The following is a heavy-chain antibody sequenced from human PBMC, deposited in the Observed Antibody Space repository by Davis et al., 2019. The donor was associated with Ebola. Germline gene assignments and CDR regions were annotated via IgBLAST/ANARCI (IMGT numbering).Heavy chain of an antibody. CDR3: ARELGMRVQDY. CDR2: ISSSGNTI. V-gene: IGHV3-48*03. CDR1: EFTFSSYE. D-gene: IGHD3-16*01. Sequence: PGGSLRLSCAASEFTFSSYEMNWVRQAPGKGLEWVSYISSSGNTIYYADSVKGRFTISRDNAKNSLYLQMNSLRAEDTAIYYCARELGMRVQDYWGQGTLVTVSS. J-gene: IGHJ4*02.